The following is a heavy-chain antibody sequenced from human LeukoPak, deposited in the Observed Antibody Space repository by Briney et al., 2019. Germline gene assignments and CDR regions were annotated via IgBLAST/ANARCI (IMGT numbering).Heavy chain of an antibody. D-gene: IGHD6-6*01. J-gene: IGHJ6*03. V-gene: IGHV3-7*01. CDR3: ARVSGGRSSSSYYYYYMDV. CDR1: GFTFSSYW. Sequence: GGSLRLSCAASGFTFSSYWMSWVRQAPGKGLEWVANIKQDGSEKYYVDSVKGRFTISRDNAKNSLYLQMNSLRAEDTAVYYCARVSGGRSSSSYYYYYMDVWGKGTTVTVSS. CDR2: IKQDGSEK.